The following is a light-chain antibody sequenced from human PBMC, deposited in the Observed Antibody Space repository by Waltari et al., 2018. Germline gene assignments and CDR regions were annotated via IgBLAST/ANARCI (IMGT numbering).Light chain of an antibody. Sequence: DIEMTQSPSTLSASVGDRVTITCRASQRISRWLAWYQQKPGKAPKVLIYKASSLETGVPSRFSGSGSGTEFTLTISSLQPDDFASYYCQQYDSYPYTFGQGTKLEIK. J-gene: IGKJ2*01. V-gene: IGKV1-5*03. CDR3: QQYDSYPYT. CDR1: QRISRW. CDR2: KAS.